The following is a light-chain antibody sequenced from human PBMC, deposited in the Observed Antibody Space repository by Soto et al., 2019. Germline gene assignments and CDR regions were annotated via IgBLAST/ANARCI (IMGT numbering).Light chain of an antibody. Sequence: EIVLTQSPGTLSLSPGERATLSCRASQRVASGHLAWYQQTPGQAPRLLVSDASSRATGIPDRFSGSASGTDFTLTISRLEPEDSAMYYCQQYGTAPITFGQGTRLEIK. CDR2: DAS. CDR1: QRVASGH. V-gene: IGKV3-20*01. J-gene: IGKJ5*01. CDR3: QQYGTAPIT.